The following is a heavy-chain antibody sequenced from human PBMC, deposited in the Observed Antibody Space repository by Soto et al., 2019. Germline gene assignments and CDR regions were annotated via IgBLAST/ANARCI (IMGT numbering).Heavy chain of an antibody. CDR1: GFSFSTYS. J-gene: IGHJ4*02. CDR3: ARDQGTVAPSYFDS. Sequence: GSVRLSCAASGFSFSTYSMNWVRQAPGRGLEWVSSINSSSNYIYYGDSVKGRFTVSRDNAKNSVYLHMSSLRAEDTALYYCARDQGTVAPSYFDSWGRGILVTVSS. D-gene: IGHD4-4*01. CDR2: INSSSNYI. V-gene: IGHV3-21*01.